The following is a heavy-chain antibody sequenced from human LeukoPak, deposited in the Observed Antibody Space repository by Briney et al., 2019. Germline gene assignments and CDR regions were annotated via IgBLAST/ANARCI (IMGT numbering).Heavy chain of an antibody. Sequence: SETLSLTCTVSGGSISSSSYYWGWIRQPPGKGLEWIGSIYYSGSTYYNPSLKSRVTISVDTSKNQFSLKLSSVTAADTAVYCCARGYYYDSSGYYPVDYWGQGTLVTVSS. J-gene: IGHJ4*02. CDR1: GGSISSSSYY. V-gene: IGHV4-39*01. D-gene: IGHD3-22*01. CDR2: IYYSGST. CDR3: ARGYYYDSSGYYPVDY.